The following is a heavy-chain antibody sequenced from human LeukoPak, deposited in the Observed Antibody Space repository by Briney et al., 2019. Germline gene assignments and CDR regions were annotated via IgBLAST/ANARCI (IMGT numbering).Heavy chain of an antibody. CDR1: GFTFSNYG. J-gene: IGHJ4*02. Sequence: GGSLRLSCAASGFTFSNYGMHCVRQAPGKGLEWVAVISYDGSNKYYADSVKGRFTISRDNSKNTLYLQMNSLRAEDTAVDYCAKLHTIRQQLVDYWGRGTLVTVSS. D-gene: IGHD6-13*01. CDR3: AKLHTIRQQLVDY. CDR2: ISYDGSNK. V-gene: IGHV3-30*18.